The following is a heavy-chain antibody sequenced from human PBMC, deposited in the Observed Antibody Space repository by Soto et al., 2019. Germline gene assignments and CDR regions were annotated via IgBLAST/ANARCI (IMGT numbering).Heavy chain of an antibody. CDR2: IYHSGST. Sequence: QLQLQESGSGLVKPSQTLSLTCAVSGGSISSGGYSWSWIRQPPGKGQEWIGYIYHSGSTYYNPSLSSRVTVPVDRSKNQFSLKLSSVTAADTAVYYCAAGAIFGVVPLDYWGQGTLVTVSS. CDR3: AAGAIFGVVPLDY. CDR1: GGSISSGGYS. D-gene: IGHD3-3*01. V-gene: IGHV4-30-2*01. J-gene: IGHJ4*02.